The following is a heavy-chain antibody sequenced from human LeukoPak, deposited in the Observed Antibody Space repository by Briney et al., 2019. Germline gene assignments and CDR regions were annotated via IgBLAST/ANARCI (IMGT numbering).Heavy chain of an antibody. D-gene: IGHD2-15*01. CDR2: TYYRSKWYN. J-gene: IGHJ6*02. CDR3: AGRSSEDNSPNYYYYYGMDV. Sequence: SQTLSLTCAISGDSVSSNSAAWNWIRQSRSRGLEWLGRTYYRSKWYNDYAVSVKSRITINPDTSKNQFSLQLNSVTPEDTAVYYCAGRSSEDNSPNYYYYYGMDVWGQGTTVTVSS. V-gene: IGHV6-1*01. CDR1: GDSVSSNSAA.